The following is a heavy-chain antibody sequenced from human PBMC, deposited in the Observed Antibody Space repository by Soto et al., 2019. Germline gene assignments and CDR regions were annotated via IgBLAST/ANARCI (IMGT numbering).Heavy chain of an antibody. D-gene: IGHD3-3*01. V-gene: IGHV4-4*02. CDR2: IYHSGST. CDR1: GGSISSSNW. Sequence: SETLSLTCAVSGGSISSSNWWSWVRQPPGKGLEWIGEIYHSGSTNYNPSLKSRVTISVDKSKNQFSLKLSSVTAADTAVYYCASGGYDFWSGYYYGLDYWGQGTLVTVSS. J-gene: IGHJ4*02. CDR3: ASGGYDFWSGYYYGLDY.